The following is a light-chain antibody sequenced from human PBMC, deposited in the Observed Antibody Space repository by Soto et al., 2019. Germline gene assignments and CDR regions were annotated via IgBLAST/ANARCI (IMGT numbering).Light chain of an antibody. CDR3: SSYAGSNILV. Sequence: QSALTQPSSASGSPGQSVTISCTGTSSDVGGYNYVSWYQQHPGKVPKLMIYEVTKRPSGVPDRFSGSKSGNTAPLTVSGLQAEDEADYYCSSYAGSNILVFGGGTKLTVL. CDR2: EVT. J-gene: IGLJ3*02. CDR1: SSDVGGYNY. V-gene: IGLV2-8*01.